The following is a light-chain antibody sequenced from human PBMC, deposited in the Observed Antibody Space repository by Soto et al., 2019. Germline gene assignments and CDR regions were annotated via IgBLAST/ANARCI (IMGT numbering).Light chain of an antibody. Sequence: IQLTQSPSSLSASVGDRVTVTCRASQDISNYLAWYQQSPGRAPKLLIYLASTLESGVPSRFSGSGSGTDFTLTISSLQPEDFAAYYCQQLESDPPWTFGQGTRVEIK. CDR1: QDISNY. V-gene: IGKV1-9*01. CDR3: QQLESDPPWT. J-gene: IGKJ1*01. CDR2: LAS.